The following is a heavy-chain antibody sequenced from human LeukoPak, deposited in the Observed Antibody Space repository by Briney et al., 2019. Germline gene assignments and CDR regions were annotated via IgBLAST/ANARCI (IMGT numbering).Heavy chain of an antibody. Sequence: GGSLRLSCAASGFTVSSNYMTWVRRAPGKGLEWLSGISGSGDSSHYADSVKGRFTISRDNSNNTLYLQMNSLRAGDTAVYYCAKDSDSSGWSWGQGTLVTVSS. D-gene: IGHD6-19*01. J-gene: IGHJ5*02. CDR2: ISGSGDSS. CDR1: GFTVSSNY. V-gene: IGHV3-23*01. CDR3: AKDSDSSGWS.